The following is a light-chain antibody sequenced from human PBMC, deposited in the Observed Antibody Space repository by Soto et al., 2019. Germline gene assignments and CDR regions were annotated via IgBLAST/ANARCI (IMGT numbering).Light chain of an antibody. J-gene: IGLJ1*01. V-gene: IGLV2-14*01. CDR2: EDS. Sequence: QSALTQPASVSGSPGQSITISCTGTSSDVGGYNYVSWYQQHPGKAPKLMIYEDSNRPSGVSNRFSGSKSGNTASLTISGLQAEDEADYYCSSYTSSSTIYVFGTGTKVTVL. CDR3: SSYTSSSTIYV. CDR1: SSDVGGYNY.